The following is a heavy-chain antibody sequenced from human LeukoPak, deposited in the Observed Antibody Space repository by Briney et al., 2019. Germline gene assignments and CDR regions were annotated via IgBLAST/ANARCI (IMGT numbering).Heavy chain of an antibody. D-gene: IGHD3-10*01. CDR1: GFTFSSYG. CDR3: ANARSGALDY. Sequence: GRSLSLSCAASGFTFSSYGMHWVRQAPGKGLEWVAVISYDGSNKYYADSVKGRFTISRDNSKNTLYLQMNSLRAEDTAVYYCANARSGALDYWGQGTLVTVSS. CDR2: ISYDGSNK. V-gene: IGHV3-30*18. J-gene: IGHJ4*02.